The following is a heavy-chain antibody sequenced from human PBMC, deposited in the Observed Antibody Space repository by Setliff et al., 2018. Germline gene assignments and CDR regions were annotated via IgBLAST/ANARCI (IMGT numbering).Heavy chain of an antibody. CDR2: IYIGGSA. J-gene: IGHJ6*03. Sequence: SETLSLTCTVSGGSISSYYWSWIRQPAGKGLEWIGYIYIGGSANYNPSLKSRVTMSIDTSKNQFSLKLNSVTAADMAVYYCAREQWLDPPGYYYMDVWAKGTTVTV. CDR1: GGSISSYY. CDR3: AREQWLDPPGYYYMDV. V-gene: IGHV4-4*07. D-gene: IGHD6-19*01.